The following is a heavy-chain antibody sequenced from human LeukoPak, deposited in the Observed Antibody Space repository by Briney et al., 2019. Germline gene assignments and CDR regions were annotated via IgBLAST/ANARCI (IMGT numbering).Heavy chain of an antibody. V-gene: IGHV4-59*01. CDR3: ARDSNCYDSNGYYYYMDV. CDR1: GGSICSYY. D-gene: IGHD3-22*01. Sequence: SETLSLTCTVSGGSICSYYWSWIRQPPGKGLEWIGYIYYSGSTDYNPSLKSRVTISVDTSKNQFSLRLTSVTAADTAVYYCARDSNCYDSNGYYYYMDVWGKGTTVTVSS. CDR2: IYYSGST. J-gene: IGHJ6*03.